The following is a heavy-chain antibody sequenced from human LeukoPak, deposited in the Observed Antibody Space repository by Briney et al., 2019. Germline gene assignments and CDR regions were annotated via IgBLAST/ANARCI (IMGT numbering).Heavy chain of an antibody. CDR1: GYSFTSYW. V-gene: IGHV5-51*01. CDR3: ARHLPSYYDSSGQDAFDI. J-gene: IGHJ3*02. Sequence: GESLKISCKGSGYSFTSYWIGWVRQMPGKGLGWMGIIYPGDSDTRYSPSFQGQVTISADKSISTAYLQWSSLKASDTAMYYCARHLPSYYDSSGQDAFDIWGQGTMVTVSS. CDR2: IYPGDSDT. D-gene: IGHD3-22*01.